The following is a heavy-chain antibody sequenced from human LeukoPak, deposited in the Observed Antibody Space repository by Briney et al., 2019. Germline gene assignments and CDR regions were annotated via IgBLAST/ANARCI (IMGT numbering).Heavy chain of an antibody. V-gene: IGHV4-30-4*01. CDR3: ARATFLEWLSISYYFDY. Sequence: SETLSLTCTVSGGSISSGDYYWSWIRQPPGKGLEWIGYIYYSGSTYYNPSLKSRVTISVDTSKNRFSLKLSSVTAADTAVYYCARATFLEWLSISYYFDYWGQGTLVTVSS. CDR1: GGSISSGDYY. J-gene: IGHJ4*02. D-gene: IGHD3-3*02. CDR2: IYYSGST.